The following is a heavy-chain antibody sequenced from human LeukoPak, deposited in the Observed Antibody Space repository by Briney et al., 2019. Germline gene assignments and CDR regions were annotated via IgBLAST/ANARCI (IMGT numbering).Heavy chain of an antibody. D-gene: IGHD4-23*01. CDR1: GGSFSGYY. J-gene: IGHJ4*02. CDR3: ARAPTGGPGFDY. V-gene: IGHV4-34*01. CDR2: INHSGST. Sequence: SETLSLTCAVYGGSFSGYYWSWIRQPPGKGLEWIGEINHSGSTNYNPSLKSRATMSVDTSKNQFSLKLSSVTAADTAVYYCARAPTGGPGFDYWGQGTLVTVSS.